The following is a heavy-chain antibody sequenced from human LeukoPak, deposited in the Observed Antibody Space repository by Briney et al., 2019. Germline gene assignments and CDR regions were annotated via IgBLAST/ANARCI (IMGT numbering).Heavy chain of an antibody. CDR1: GGPFSSYA. CDR3: ARGMRGYSSSSGLEYYYMDV. V-gene: IGHV1-69*05. D-gene: IGHD6-6*01. Sequence: SVKVSRKSSGGPFSSYAISCVRHAPGQGREGMGGIIPIFGTANFAQKFQGRDTITTDESTSTADMELSSLRSEDTAVYYCARGMRGYSSSSGLEYYYMDVWGKGTTVTVSS. J-gene: IGHJ6*03. CDR2: IIPIFGTA.